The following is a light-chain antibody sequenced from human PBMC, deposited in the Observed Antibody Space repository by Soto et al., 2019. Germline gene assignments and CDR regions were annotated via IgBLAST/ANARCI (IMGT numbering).Light chain of an antibody. Sequence: EVVLTQSPATLSLSPGERATISCRASQSVDTYLAWYQQKPGQPPRLLIYDASNRATGIPARFSGSGSGTDFTLTITTLEPEDFAVYYCQQRSNWPPWTFGPGTKV. CDR2: DAS. V-gene: IGKV3-11*01. CDR1: QSVDTY. J-gene: IGKJ3*01. CDR3: QQRSNWPPWT.